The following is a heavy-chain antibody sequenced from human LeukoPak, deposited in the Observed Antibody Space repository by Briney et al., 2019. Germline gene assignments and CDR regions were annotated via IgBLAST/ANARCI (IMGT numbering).Heavy chain of an antibody. CDR2: IYDRGST. D-gene: IGHD6-19*01. J-gene: IGHJ4*02. V-gene: IGHV4-59*08. CDR3: ARHSGAGTGFVY. Sequence: PSETLSLTCTVSGGSISSYYWSWIRQPPGKGLEWIGNIYDRGSTKYNPSLKSRVTISVDTSKNQFSLKLSSVTAADTAVYYCARHSGAGTGFVYWGQGTLVTVSS. CDR1: GGSISSYY.